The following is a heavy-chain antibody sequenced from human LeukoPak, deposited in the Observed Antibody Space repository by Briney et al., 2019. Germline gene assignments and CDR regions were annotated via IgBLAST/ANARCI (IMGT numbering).Heavy chain of an antibody. V-gene: IGHV3-53*01. CDR2: IYSGGST. CDR3: AREPAVAGTGFDY. CDR1: GFTVSSNY. J-gene: IGHJ4*02. D-gene: IGHD6-19*01. Sequence: GGSLRLSCAASGFTVSSNYMSWVRQAPGKGLEWVSVIYSGGSTYYADSVKGRFTISRDNSKNTLYLQMNSLRAEDTAVYYCAREPAVAGTGFDYWGQGTLVTVSS.